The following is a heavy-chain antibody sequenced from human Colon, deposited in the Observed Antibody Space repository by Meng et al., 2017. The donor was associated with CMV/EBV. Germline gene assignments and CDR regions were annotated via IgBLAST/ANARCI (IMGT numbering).Heavy chain of an antibody. CDR1: GGSISSSNW. Sequence: VQLQEAGPGLVKPSAALSLTCAVSGGSISSSNWWSWVRQPPGKGLEWIAEIYHSGSTNYNPSLKSRVTISVDKSKNQFSLKLSSVTAADTAVYYCARGRPYSLRYFDWLLLDFDYWGQGTLVTVSS. CDR3: ARGRPYSLRYFDWLLLDFDY. J-gene: IGHJ4*02. V-gene: IGHV4-4*02. D-gene: IGHD3-9*01. CDR2: IYHSGST.